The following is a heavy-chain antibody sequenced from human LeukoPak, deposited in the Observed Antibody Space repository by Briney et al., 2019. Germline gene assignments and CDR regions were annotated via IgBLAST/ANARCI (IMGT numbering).Heavy chain of an antibody. CDR3: AKEYSSSWYYFDY. CDR2: ISSSGGGP. Sequence: GGSLRLSCAASGFTFSSYAMSWLRQAPGKGLEWVSAISSSGGGPYYADSVKGRFTISRDNSKNKLYLQMNSLRAEDTAVYYCAKEYSSSWYYFDYWGQGTLVTVSS. D-gene: IGHD6-13*01. J-gene: IGHJ4*02. V-gene: IGHV3-23*01. CDR1: GFTFSSYA.